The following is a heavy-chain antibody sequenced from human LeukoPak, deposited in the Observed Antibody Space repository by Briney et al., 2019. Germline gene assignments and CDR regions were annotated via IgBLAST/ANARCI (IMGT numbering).Heavy chain of an antibody. J-gene: IGHJ4*02. Sequence: SETLSLTCAVYGGSFSGHYWSWIRQPPGKGLEWIGEINHSGSTNYNPSLKSRVTISVDTSKNQFSLKLSSVTAADTAVYYCAIIGWGDYEDTFDYWGQGTLVTVSS. CDR1: GGSFSGHY. V-gene: IGHV4-34*01. D-gene: IGHD4-17*01. CDR3: AIIGWGDYEDTFDY. CDR2: INHSGST.